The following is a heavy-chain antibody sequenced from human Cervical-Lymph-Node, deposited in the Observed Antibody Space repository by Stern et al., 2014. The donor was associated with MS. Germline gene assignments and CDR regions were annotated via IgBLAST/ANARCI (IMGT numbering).Heavy chain of an antibody. CDR3: ARDYGDYAFDY. CDR2: IYPGDSDT. D-gene: IGHD4-17*01. V-gene: IGHV5-51*01. CDR1: GYSFTANW. Sequence: EVQLGESGAEVKKPGESLKISCKGSGYSFTANWIAWVRQMPGKGLEWMGIIYPGDSDTRYSPSFQGQVTISAAKSISTAYLQWSSLKASDTAMYYCARDYGDYAFDYWGQGTLVTVSS. J-gene: IGHJ4*02.